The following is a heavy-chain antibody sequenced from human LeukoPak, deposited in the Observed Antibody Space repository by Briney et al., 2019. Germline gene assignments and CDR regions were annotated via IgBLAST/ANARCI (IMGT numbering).Heavy chain of an antibody. Sequence: GGSLRLSCAASGFTFSSYAMSWVRQAPGKGLEWVSAISGSGGSTYYADSVKGRFTISRDNSKNTLYLQMNSLGAEDTAVYYCAKGTYQLLWNYWGQGTLVTVSS. CDR2: ISGSGGST. D-gene: IGHD2-2*01. V-gene: IGHV3-23*01. J-gene: IGHJ4*02. CDR3: AKGTYQLLWNY. CDR1: GFTFSSYA.